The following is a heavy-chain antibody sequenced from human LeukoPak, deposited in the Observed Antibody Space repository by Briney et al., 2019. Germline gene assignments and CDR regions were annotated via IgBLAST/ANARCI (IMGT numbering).Heavy chain of an antibody. Sequence: SVTVSFTASGGTFSSYAISWVRQAPGQGLEWMGGIIPIFGTANYAQKFQGRVTITADESTSTAYMELSSLRSEDTAVYYCAIPEYDSSGIITWGQGTLVTVSS. CDR1: GGTFSSYA. D-gene: IGHD3-22*01. V-gene: IGHV1-69*13. CDR2: IIPIFGTA. CDR3: AIPEYDSSGIIT. J-gene: IGHJ5*02.